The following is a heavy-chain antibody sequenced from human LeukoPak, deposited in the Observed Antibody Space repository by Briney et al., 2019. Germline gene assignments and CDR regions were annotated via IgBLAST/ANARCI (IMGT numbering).Heavy chain of an antibody. Sequence: SQTLSLTCTVSGGSISSGGYYWSWIRQPPGKGLEWIGYIYHSGSTYYNPSLKSRVTMSVDKSKNQFSLELRSVTAADTAVFYCVRRRYNYGFDSWGQGTLVTVSS. D-gene: IGHD5-18*01. CDR1: GGSISSGGYY. J-gene: IGHJ4*02. CDR3: VRRRYNYGFDS. CDR2: IYHSGST. V-gene: IGHV4-30-2*01.